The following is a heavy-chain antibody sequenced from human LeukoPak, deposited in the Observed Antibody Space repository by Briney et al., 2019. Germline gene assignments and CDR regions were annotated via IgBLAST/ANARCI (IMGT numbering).Heavy chain of an antibody. CDR2: IKQDGSEK. D-gene: IGHD1-1*01. CDR1: GLTFSSYW. Sequence: GGSLRLSCAASGLTFSSYWMSWVRQAPGKGLEWVANIKQDGSEKYYVDSVKGRFTISRDNAKNSLYLQMNSLRAEDTAVYCCARVTMDGYYFDYWGQGTLVTVSS. V-gene: IGHV3-7*01. CDR3: ARVTMDGYYFDY. J-gene: IGHJ4*02.